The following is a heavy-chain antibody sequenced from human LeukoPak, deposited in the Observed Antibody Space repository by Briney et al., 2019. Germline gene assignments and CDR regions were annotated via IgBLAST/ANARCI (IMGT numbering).Heavy chain of an antibody. CDR3: AREDRGGIGEDDALDL. CDR2: IKQDGSEK. J-gene: IGHJ3*01. V-gene: IGHV3-7*01. D-gene: IGHD2-15*01. Sequence: GGSLRLSCAASGFRFSDYLMSWVRQAPGKGLEWVANIKQDGSEKYYVDSVKGRFTISRDNAKNSLYLQMNSLRAEDTAVYYCAREDRGGIGEDDALDLWGQGTIVTVSS. CDR1: GFRFSDYL.